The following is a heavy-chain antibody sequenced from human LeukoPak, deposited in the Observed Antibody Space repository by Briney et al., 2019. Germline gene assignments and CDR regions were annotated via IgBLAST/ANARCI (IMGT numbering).Heavy chain of an antibody. D-gene: IGHD4/OR15-4a*01. J-gene: IGHJ4*02. Sequence: GGSLRLSCAASGFTFSSYGMSWVRQAPGKGLEWVSAISGSGGSTYYADSVKGRFTISRDNSKNTLYLQVNSLRAEDTAVYYCAKEPTPYGGFDYWGQGTLVTVSS. CDR3: AKEPTPYGGFDY. V-gene: IGHV3-23*01. CDR1: GFTFSSYG. CDR2: ISGSGGST.